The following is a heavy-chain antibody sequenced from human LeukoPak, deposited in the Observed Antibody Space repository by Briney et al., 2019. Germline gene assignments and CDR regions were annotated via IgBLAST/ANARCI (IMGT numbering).Heavy chain of an antibody. D-gene: IGHD5-18*01. CDR1: GFTFSDYY. Sequence: GGSLRLSCAASGFTFSDYYMSWIRQAPGKGLEWVSYISSSGSTIYYADSVKGRFTISRDNAKNSLYLQMNSLRAEDTAVYYCASRSQLYVYGMDVWGQGTTVTVSS. J-gene: IGHJ6*02. V-gene: IGHV3-11*01. CDR3: ASRSQLYVYGMDV. CDR2: ISSSGSTI.